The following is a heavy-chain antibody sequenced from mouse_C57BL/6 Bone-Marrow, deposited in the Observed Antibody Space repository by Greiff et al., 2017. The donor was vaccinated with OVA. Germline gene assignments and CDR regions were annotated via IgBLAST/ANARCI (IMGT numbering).Heavy chain of an antibody. CDR2: IYPGSGST. V-gene: IGHV1-55*01. CDR1: GYTFTSYW. Sequence: QVQLQQPGAELVKPGASVKLSCKASGYTFTSYWITWVKQRPGQGLEWIGNIYPGSGSTNYNEKFKSKATLTVDTSSSTAYMQLSSLTSEDSAVYYWARGSVHSGNYYAMDYWGQGTSVTVSS. D-gene: IGHD3-2*02. J-gene: IGHJ4*01. CDR3: ARGSVHSGNYYAMDY.